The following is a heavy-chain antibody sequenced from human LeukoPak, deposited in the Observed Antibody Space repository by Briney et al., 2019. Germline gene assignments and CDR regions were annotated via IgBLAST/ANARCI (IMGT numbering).Heavy chain of an antibody. V-gene: IGHV4-34*01. Sequence: GSLRLSCAASKFAFSSYAMSWVRQPPGKGLEWIGEISPSGSTNYNPSLKSRVTMSVDKSKNQFSLNLSSVTAADTAVYYCARGDNWLFDCWGQGALVTVSS. CDR1: KFAFSSYA. D-gene: IGHD1-20*01. J-gene: IGHJ4*02. CDR3: ARGDNWLFDC. CDR2: ISPSGST.